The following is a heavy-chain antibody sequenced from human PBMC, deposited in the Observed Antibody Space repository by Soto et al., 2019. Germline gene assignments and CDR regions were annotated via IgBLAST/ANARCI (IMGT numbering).Heavy chain of an antibody. V-gene: IGHV1-8*01. CDR1: GYTFTSHD. D-gene: IGHD4-17*01. J-gene: IGHJ4*02. CDR2: MKPNSGNT. Sequence: QVQLVQSGAEVKKSGASVKVSCKASGYTFTSHDINWVRQATGQGLEWMGWMKPNSGNTGYAQKFQGRVTMTRNTSISKAYMELSSMRSEDTAVYYCARWDYGYYARFVCWGQGTLVTVSS. CDR3: ARWDYGYYARFVC.